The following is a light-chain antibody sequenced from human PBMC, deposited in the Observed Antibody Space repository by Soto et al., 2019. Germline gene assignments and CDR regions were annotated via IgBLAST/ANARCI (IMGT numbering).Light chain of an antibody. Sequence: EIVLTQSPVTLSLSPGERATLSCRASQSVTNSLAWYQQKPGQAPRLLVYDASNRATGIPTRFSGSGSGTDFTLTISSLQSEDFAVYYCQQYNTWPPITFGQGTRLEIK. V-gene: IGKV3-11*01. J-gene: IGKJ5*01. CDR2: DAS. CDR3: QQYNTWPPIT. CDR1: QSVTNS.